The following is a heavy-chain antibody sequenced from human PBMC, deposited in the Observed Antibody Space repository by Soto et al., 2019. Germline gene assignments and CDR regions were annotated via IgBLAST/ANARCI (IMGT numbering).Heavy chain of an antibody. V-gene: IGHV3-23*01. CDR3: ARLIEVGTTYCEY. CDR1: GLTFSSYA. D-gene: IGHD1-26*01. CDR2: ISGSGAST. J-gene: IGHJ4*02. Sequence: GGSLRLSCEAPGLTFSSYAMSWVRQAPGKGLEWVSAISGSGASTYYADSVKGRFAISRDNSKNTLYLQMSSLRAEDTAVYYCARLIEVGTTYCEYWGQQSLVNVSS.